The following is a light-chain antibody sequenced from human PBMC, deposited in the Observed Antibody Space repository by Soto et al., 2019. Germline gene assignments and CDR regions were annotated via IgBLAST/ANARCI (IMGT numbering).Light chain of an antibody. CDR3: SSYTSSSTFYV. CDR2: DVG. Sequence: QSVLTQPASVSGSPGQSITISCTGTSSDFGGYNYVSWYQQHPGKAPKLMIYDVGNRPSGVSNRFSGSKSGNTASLTISGLQAEDEADYYCSSYTSSSTFYVFGTGTKVTVL. CDR1: SSDFGGYNY. V-gene: IGLV2-14*01. J-gene: IGLJ1*01.